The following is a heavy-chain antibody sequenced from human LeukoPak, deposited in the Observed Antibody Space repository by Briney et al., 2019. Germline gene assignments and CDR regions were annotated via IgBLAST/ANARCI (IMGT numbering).Heavy chain of an antibody. D-gene: IGHD2-2*01. V-gene: IGHV3-23*01. CDR2: ISGSGGST. CDR1: GFTFSSYA. J-gene: IGHJ4*02. CDR3: AKDQRIVVVPAAIYLH. Sequence: PGGSLRLSCAASGFTFSSYAMSWVRQAPGKGLEWASAISGSGGSTYYADSVKGRFTISRDNSKNTLYLQMNSLRAEDTAVYYCAKDQRIVVVPAAIYLHWGQGTLVTVSS.